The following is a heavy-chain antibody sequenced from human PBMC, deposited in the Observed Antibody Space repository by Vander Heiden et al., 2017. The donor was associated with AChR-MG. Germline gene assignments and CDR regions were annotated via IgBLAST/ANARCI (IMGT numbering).Heavy chain of an antibody. Sequence: QLLESGGGLVQPGGSLRPSCAASGFTFDNYALTWVRQSPRKGLEWVSSISESGDSTDYADSVRGRFTISRDNSKNLVYLEMNSLRADDTAVYYCAKNYRRGTGWPHDSWGQGTLVTVSS. CDR1: GFTFDNYA. CDR2: ISESGDST. V-gene: IGHV3-23*01. J-gene: IGHJ4*02. CDR3: AKNYRRGTGWPHDS. D-gene: IGHD6-19*01.